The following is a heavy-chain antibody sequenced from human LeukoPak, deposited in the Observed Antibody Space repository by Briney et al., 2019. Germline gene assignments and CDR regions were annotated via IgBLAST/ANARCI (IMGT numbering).Heavy chain of an antibody. Sequence: ASVKVSCKVSGYTLTELSMHWVRQAPGKGLEWMGGFDPEDGETIYAQKFQGRVTMTEDTSTDTAYMELSSLRPEDTAVYYCATRLFGELLYPPDYYYGMDVWGQGTTVTVSS. J-gene: IGHJ6*02. CDR1: GYTLTELS. CDR3: ATRLFGELLYPPDYYYGMDV. D-gene: IGHD3-10*01. V-gene: IGHV1-24*01. CDR2: FDPEDGET.